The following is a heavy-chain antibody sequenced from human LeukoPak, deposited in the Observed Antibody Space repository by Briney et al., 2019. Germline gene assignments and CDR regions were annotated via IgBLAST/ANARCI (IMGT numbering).Heavy chain of an antibody. D-gene: IGHD3-22*01. CDR2: SSYIGST. CDR3: ARETREAGGYDGSGYYWGYNWFDP. J-gene: IGHJ5*02. Sequence: SETLSLTCAVSDDCLSSHYWTWIRQPPGKGLEWIGYSSYIGSTNYNPSLKSRVSISVDTSKNQFSLKLSSVTAADTAVYYCARETREAGGYDGSGYYWGYNWFDPWGQGTLVTISS. V-gene: IGHV4-59*11. CDR1: DDCLSSHY.